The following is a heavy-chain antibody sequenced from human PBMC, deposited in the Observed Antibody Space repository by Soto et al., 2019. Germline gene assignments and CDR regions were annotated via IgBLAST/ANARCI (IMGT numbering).Heavy chain of an antibody. V-gene: IGHV1-8*01. CDR2: MNPNSGNT. Sequence: QVQLVQSGAEVKKPGASVKVSCKASGYTFTSYDINWVRQATGHGLEWMGWMNPNSGNTGYAQKFQGRVTMTRNTSIRTAYMELSSLRSEDTAVYYCARGQGCSSTSCYVSLYYYYYYMDVWVKGTTVIVSS. CDR1: GYTFTSYD. J-gene: IGHJ6*03. D-gene: IGHD2-2*01. CDR3: ARGQGCSSTSCYVSLYYYYYYMDV.